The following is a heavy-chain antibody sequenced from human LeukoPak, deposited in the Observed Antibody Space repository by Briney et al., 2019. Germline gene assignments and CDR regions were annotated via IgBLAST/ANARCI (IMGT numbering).Heavy chain of an antibody. CDR1: VYTFTSDG. CDR2: ISTHNGNT. J-gene: IGHJ3*01. V-gene: IGHV1-18*01. Sequence: GASVKVSCKASVYTFTSDGISWVRQAPREEGEWRGWISTHNGNTNYAQKNQGRVTMTTDTSTSTAHMEQRSLRAHDTAAYYYARHRLHRLYYDSNGYYHYSFDLWGQGTMVTVSS. CDR3: ARHRLHRLYYDSNGYYHYSFDL. D-gene: IGHD3-22*01.